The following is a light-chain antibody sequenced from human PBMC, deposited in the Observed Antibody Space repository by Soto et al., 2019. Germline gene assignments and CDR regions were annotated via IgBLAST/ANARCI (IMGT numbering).Light chain of an antibody. CDR1: QSVSGN. CDR3: QQYNNWPAIT. Sequence: EVVMTQSPVTLSVSPGERATLSCRASQSVSGNLAWYQQKPGQAPRLLIYHSSIRVTGIPARFSGSGSGTEFTLTISGLQSEDFAVYYCQQYNNWPAITFGGGTKVDIK. J-gene: IGKJ4*01. V-gene: IGKV3-15*01. CDR2: HSS.